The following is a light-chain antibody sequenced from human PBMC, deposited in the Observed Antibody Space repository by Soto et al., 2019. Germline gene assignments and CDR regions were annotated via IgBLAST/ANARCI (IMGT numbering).Light chain of an antibody. CDR3: QSYDNSLNHVV. CDR1: SSNIGSFYD. V-gene: IGLV1-40*01. CDR2: GDN. Sequence: QSVLTQPPSESGAPGQRVTIPCTGSSSNIGSFYDVHWYQQLPGTVPKLLIYGDNNRPSGVPDRFSGSKSDTAASLAITGLQAEDEADYYCQSYDNSLNHVVFGGGTKLTVL. J-gene: IGLJ2*01.